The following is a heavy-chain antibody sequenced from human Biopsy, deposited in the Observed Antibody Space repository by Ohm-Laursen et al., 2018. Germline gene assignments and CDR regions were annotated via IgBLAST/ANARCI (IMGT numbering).Heavy chain of an antibody. V-gene: IGHV3-74*01. CDR2: INRDGSST. D-gene: IGHD2-2*01. CDR1: GYTFSSYW. Sequence: GSLRLSCSASGYTFSSYWMHWVRQAPGKGLVWVSRINRDGSSTTYADSVKGRFTISRDSAKNTLYLQMNSLRAEDTAVYYCAREGYYSRTSCYPDYWGQGTLVTVSS. J-gene: IGHJ4*02. CDR3: AREGYYSRTSCYPDY.